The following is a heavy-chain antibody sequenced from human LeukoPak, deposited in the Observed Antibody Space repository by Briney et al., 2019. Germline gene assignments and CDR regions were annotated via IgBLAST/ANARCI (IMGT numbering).Heavy chain of an antibody. V-gene: IGHV3-21*01. CDR2: ISSGTGSYI. D-gene: IGHD6-6*01. CDR3: ARCSGVFGSSGY. Sequence: PGGSLRLSCVAPGFSFSSYSMNWVRQAPGKGLEWVSTISSGTGSYIYYADSVRGRFTISRDNAKNSLYLQMNSLRAEDTAVYYCARCSGVFGSSGYWGQGTLVTVSS. CDR1: GFSFSSYS. J-gene: IGHJ4*02.